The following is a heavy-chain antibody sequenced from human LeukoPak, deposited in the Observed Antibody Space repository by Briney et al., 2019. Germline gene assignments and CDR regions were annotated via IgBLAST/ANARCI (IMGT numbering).Heavy chain of an antibody. Sequence: GGSLRLSCAASGFTFSSYGMHWVRQAPGKGLEWVAVISYDGSNKYYADSVKGRFTISRDNSKNTLYLQMNSLRAEDTAVYYCARSAAGANFDYWGQGTLVTVSS. CDR3: ARSAAGANFDY. V-gene: IGHV3-30*03. D-gene: IGHD6-13*01. CDR2: ISYDGSNK. J-gene: IGHJ4*02. CDR1: GFTFSSYG.